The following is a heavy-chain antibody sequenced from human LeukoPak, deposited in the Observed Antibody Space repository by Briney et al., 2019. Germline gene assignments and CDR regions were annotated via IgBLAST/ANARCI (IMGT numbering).Heavy chain of an antibody. CDR2: ISNSGSTI. V-gene: IGHV3-48*03. D-gene: IGHD5-12*01. CDR3: ATYLRFPFDF. J-gene: IGHJ4*02. CDR1: GFTFSSHE. Sequence: GGSLRLSCAASGFTFSSHEMNWVRQAPGKGLGWVSYISNSGSTIYYADSVKGRFTISRDNAKNSLYLQMNSLRAEDTAVYYCATYLRFPFDFWGQGTLVTVSS.